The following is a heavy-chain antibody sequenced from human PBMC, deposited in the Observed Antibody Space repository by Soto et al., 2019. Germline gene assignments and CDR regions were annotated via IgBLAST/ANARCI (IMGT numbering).Heavy chain of an antibody. J-gene: IGHJ4*02. CDR2: IYYSGTT. Sequence: SETLSLTCSVSGGSITSAGSFWNWIRQPPWKGLEWIGYIYYSGTTYYNPSLKSRLTMSVDTSKNQFSLRLSSLTAVDTAVYYCVSGTFFYDNSDYLSDDFDYWGQGXLVTVYS. V-gene: IGHV4-30-4*01. CDR3: VSGTFFYDNSDYLSDDFDY. D-gene: IGHD3-22*01. CDR1: GGSITSAGSF.